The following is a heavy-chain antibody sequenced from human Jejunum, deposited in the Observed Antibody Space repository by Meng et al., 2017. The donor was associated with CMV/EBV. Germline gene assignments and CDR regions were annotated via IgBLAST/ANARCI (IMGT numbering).Heavy chain of an antibody. CDR2: IYWDDDK. V-gene: IGHV2-5*02. J-gene: IGHJ4*02. CDR3: AHFVGGYYPSRPDY. D-gene: IGHD1-26*01. Sequence: ITLKESGPTLVKTTQTLTLTCAFSGLSSISSGVGVGWIRQPPGKALEWLALIYWDDDKRYSPSLRSRLTITKDTSKNEVVLTMTNMDPVDTGTYYCAHFVGGYYPSRPDYWGQGTLVTVSS. CDR1: GLSSISSGVG.